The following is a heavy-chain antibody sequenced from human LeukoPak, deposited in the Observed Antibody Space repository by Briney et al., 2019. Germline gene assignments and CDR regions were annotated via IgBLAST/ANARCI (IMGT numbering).Heavy chain of an antibody. D-gene: IGHD3-22*01. Sequence: QAGGSLRLSCVASGFTFSTSGMHWVRQSPGKGLDWVAFIRNDGNKKNYAESVKGRFTISRDNSRNTLYLQMDSLSAEDTAVYYCVKVDTWGQGTLSPSPQ. CDR1: GFTFSTSG. CDR3: VKVDT. J-gene: IGHJ4*02. V-gene: IGHV3-30*02. CDR2: IRNDGNKK.